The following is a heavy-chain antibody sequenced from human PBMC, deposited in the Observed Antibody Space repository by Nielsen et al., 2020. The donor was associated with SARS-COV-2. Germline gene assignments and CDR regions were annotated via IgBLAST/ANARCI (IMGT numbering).Heavy chain of an antibody. CDR2: INHSGIT. V-gene: IGHV4-34*01. J-gene: IGHJ2*01. CDR3: AREAVPYYDFWSGYSRYWYFDL. Sequence: RQAPGKWLEWIGEINHSGITNDNPSLKSRVTMSIDTSKNQFSLKLSSVTAADTAVYYCAREAVPYYDFWSGYSRYWYFDLWGRGTLVTVSS. D-gene: IGHD3-3*01.